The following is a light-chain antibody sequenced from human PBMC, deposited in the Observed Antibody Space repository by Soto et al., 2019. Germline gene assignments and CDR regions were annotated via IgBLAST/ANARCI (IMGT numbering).Light chain of an antibody. Sequence: QSALTQPASVSGSPGQSITISCTGTSSDVGGYNYVSWYQQHPGKAPKLMIYEVSNRPSGVPNRFSGSKSGNTASLTISGLQAEDEADYYCSSYTSSSTLEFGGGTKVTVL. CDR1: SSDVGGYNY. CDR2: EVS. J-gene: IGLJ2*01. V-gene: IGLV2-14*01. CDR3: SSYTSSSTLE.